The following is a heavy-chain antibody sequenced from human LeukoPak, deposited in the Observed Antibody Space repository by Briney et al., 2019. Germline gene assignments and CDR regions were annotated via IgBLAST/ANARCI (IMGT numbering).Heavy chain of an antibody. CDR2: IYYSGST. Sequence: SETLSLTCTVSGGSISSSSYYWGWIRQPPGKGLEWIGSIYYSGSTYYNPSLKSRVTISVDTSKNQFSLKLSSVTAADTAVYYCARDSYGYTFDYWGQGTPVTVSS. D-gene: IGHD5-18*01. CDR1: GGSISSSSYY. CDR3: ARDSYGYTFDY. V-gene: IGHV4-39*07. J-gene: IGHJ4*02.